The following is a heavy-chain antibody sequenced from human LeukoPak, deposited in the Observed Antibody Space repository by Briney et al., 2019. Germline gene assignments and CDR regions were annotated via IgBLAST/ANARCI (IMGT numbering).Heavy chain of an antibody. CDR3: ASAVVVPAAVRY. Sequence: GGSLRLSCAASGFTFSSYAMHWVRQASGKGLEYVSAISSNGGSTYYANSVKGRFTISRDNSKNTLYLQMGSLRAEDMAVYFCASAVVVPAAVRYWGQGTLVTVSS. CDR2: ISSNGGST. D-gene: IGHD2-2*01. J-gene: IGHJ4*02. V-gene: IGHV3-64*01. CDR1: GFTFSSYA.